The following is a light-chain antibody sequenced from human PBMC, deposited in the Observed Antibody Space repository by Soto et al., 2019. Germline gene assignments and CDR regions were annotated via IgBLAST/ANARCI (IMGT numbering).Light chain of an antibody. CDR1: QSISSY. J-gene: IGKJ1*01. CDR3: QQSYSTLWT. Sequence: DIQMTQSPSSLSASVGVRVTITCRASQSISSYLNWYQQKPGKAPKLLIYAASSLQSGVPSRFSGSGSGTDFTLTISSLQPEDFATYYCQQSYSTLWTLGQGTKVDIK. V-gene: IGKV1-39*01. CDR2: AAS.